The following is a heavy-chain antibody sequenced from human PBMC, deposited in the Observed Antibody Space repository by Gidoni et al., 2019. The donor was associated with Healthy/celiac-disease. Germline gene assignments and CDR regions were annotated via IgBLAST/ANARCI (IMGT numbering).Heavy chain of an antibody. D-gene: IGHD1-26*01. CDR1: GFTFSSYA. J-gene: IGHJ3*02. Sequence: EVQLLESGGALVQPGGSLRLPCAASGFTFSSYAMSWVRQAPGKGLEWVSAISGSGGSTDYADSVKGRFTIARDNSKNTLYLQRNSLRAEDTAVYYCRGATYHDAFDIWGQGTMVTVSS. CDR3: RGATYHDAFDI. V-gene: IGHV3-23*01. CDR2: ISGSGGST.